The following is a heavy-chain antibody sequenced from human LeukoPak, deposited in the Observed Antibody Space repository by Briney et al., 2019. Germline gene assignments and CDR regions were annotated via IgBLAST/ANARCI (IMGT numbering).Heavy chain of an antibody. CDR3: ATGLQYGLWGVPYFYYMHA. J-gene: IGHJ6*03. CDR1: GYTFTGYY. D-gene: IGHD3-10*01. Sequence: ASVKVSCKASGYTFTGYYMHWVRQAPGQGLEWMGWINPNSGGTHYAQNFQGRVTITGDTSITTAYMELGSLTSDDTAVYYCATGLQYGLWGVPYFYYMHAWGKGTTVTVSS. CDR2: INPNSGGT. V-gene: IGHV1-2*02.